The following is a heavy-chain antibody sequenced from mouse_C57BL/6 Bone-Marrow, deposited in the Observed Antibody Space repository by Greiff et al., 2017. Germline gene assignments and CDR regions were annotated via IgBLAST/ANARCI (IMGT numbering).Heavy chain of an antibody. CDR2: ISYDGSN. CDR1: GYSITSGYY. J-gene: IGHJ4*01. V-gene: IGHV3-6*01. Sequence: EVHLVESGPGLVKPSQSLSLTCSVTGYSITSGYYWNWIRQFPGNKLEWMGYISYDGSNNYNPSLKNRISITRDTSKNQFFLKLNSVTTEDTATYYCARGGITTGGAYYYAMDYWGQGTSVTVSS. D-gene: IGHD2-4*01. CDR3: ARGGITTGGAYYYAMDY.